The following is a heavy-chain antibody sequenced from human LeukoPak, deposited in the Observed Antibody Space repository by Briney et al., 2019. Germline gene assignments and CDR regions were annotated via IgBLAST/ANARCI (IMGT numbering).Heavy chain of an antibody. V-gene: IGHV3-53*05. D-gene: IGHD1-26*01. Sequence: GGSLRLSCAVSGFSVTNNYMSWVRQAPGKGLEWVSVFYVGGATYYADSVKGRFTISRDNSRNTLYLQMNSLRAEDTAVYYCAKEDGATVDYWGQGTLVTVSS. CDR1: GFSVTNNY. CDR3: AKEDGATVDY. J-gene: IGHJ4*02. CDR2: FYVGGAT.